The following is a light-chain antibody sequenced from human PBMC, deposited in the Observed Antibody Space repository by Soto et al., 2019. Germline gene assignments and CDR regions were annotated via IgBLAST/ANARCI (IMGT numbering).Light chain of an antibody. CDR1: SSDVGAYKF. J-gene: IGLJ3*02. Sequence: QSALIQPRSVSGSPGQSVTISCTGTSSDVGAYKFVSWYQQHPGKAPKVMIYDVTKRPSGVPDRFSGSKSGNTASLTISGLQAEDEADYYCCSYAGSYTWVFGGGTKLTVL. CDR3: CSYAGSYTWV. V-gene: IGLV2-11*01. CDR2: DVT.